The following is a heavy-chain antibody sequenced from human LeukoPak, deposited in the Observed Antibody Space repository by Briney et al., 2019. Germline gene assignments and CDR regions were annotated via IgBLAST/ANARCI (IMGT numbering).Heavy chain of an antibody. V-gene: IGHV4-31*03. D-gene: IGHD1-26*01. CDR2: IYYSGST. CDR1: GGSISSGGYY. CDR3: ARYKYSGSYFY. J-gene: IGHJ4*02. Sequence: SETLSLTCTVSGGSISSGGYYWSWLRQHPGQGLEWIGYIYYSGSTYYNPSLKSRVTISVDTSKNQFSLKLSSVTAAETAVYYCARYKYSGSYFYWGQGTLVTVSS.